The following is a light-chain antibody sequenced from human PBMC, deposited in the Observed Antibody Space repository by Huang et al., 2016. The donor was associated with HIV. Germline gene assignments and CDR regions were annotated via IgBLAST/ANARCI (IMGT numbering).Light chain of an antibody. V-gene: IGKV1-9*01. CDR1: QGINNH. CDR3: QQFNSYPFI. J-gene: IGKJ4*01. Sequence: IQLTQSPSSVSAFVGDRVAITCRASQGINNHVAWYQQKPGKAPKLLMYAASTFERGVPSRFSGSGSGTDFTLAISSLQPEDSATYYCQQFNSYPFIFGGGTKVEIK. CDR2: AAS.